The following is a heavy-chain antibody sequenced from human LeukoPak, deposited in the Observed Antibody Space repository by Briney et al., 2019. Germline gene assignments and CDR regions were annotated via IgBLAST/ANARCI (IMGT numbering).Heavy chain of an antibody. CDR3: ARGEAYYDFWSGRNYGMDV. V-gene: IGHV1-2*02. Sequence: ASVKVSCKASGYTFTGYYMHWVRQAPGQGLEWMGWINPNSGGTNYAQKFQGRVTMTRDTSISTAYMELSRLRSDDTAVYYCARGEAYYDFWSGRNYGMDVWGQGTTVIVSS. CDR2: INPNSGGT. D-gene: IGHD3-3*01. J-gene: IGHJ6*02. CDR1: GYTFTGYY.